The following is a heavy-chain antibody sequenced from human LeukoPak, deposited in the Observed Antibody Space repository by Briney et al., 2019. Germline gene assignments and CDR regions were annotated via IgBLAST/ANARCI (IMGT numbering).Heavy chain of an antibody. J-gene: IGHJ3*02. Sequence: GGSLRLSCAASGFTVSSNYMSWVRQAPGKGLEWVSVIYSGGSTYYADSVKGRFTISRDNSKNTLYLQMNSLRAEDTAVYYCAREVVGATGYAFDIWGQGTMVTVSS. V-gene: IGHV3-53*01. CDR2: IYSGGST. CDR1: GFTVSSNY. CDR3: AREVVGATGYAFDI. D-gene: IGHD1-26*01.